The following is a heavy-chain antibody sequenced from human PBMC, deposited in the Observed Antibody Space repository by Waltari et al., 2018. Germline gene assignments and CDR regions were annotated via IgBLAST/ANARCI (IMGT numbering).Heavy chain of an antibody. CDR1: GFTFSSYT. Sequence: EVQLVESGGGLVQPGGSLRLSCAASGFTFSSYTMHWVRQAPGKGLEGISYIDSSSSTIYYADSVQGRFTVSRDNARSSLYLQMNSLRAEDTAVYYCARDGGSYSHDYWGQGTLVTVSS. V-gene: IGHV3-48*01. D-gene: IGHD1-26*01. J-gene: IGHJ4*02. CDR2: IDSSSSTI. CDR3: ARDGGSYSHDY.